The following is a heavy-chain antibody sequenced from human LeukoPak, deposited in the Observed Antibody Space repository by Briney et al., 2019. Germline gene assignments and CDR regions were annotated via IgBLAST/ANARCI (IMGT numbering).Heavy chain of an antibody. CDR1: GFTFSSYW. CDR2: INTDGSST. CDR3: ARDGPTTVVIQAPDY. J-gene: IGHJ4*02. V-gene: IGHV3-74*01. Sequence: GGSLRLSCAASGFTFSSYWMHWVRQAPGKGLVWVSRINTDGSSTSYADSVKGRFTISRDNAKNSLYLQMNSLRAEDTAVYYCARDGPTTVVIQAPDYWGQGTLVTVSS. D-gene: IGHD4-23*01.